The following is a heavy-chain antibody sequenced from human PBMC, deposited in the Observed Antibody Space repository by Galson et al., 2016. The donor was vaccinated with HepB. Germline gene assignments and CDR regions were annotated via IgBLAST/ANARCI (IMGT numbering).Heavy chain of an antibody. CDR1: GYTFTNYY. CDR2: INPSGGST. CDR3: ARGGDSGTYSYYYGMDV. Sequence: SVKVSCKASGYTFTNYYMHWVRQAPGQGLEWMGIINPSGGSTAYAQRFQGRVTMTRDTSTSTVYTELSSLRSEDTAGYYCARGGDSGTYSYYYGMDVWGQGTTVTVSS. V-gene: IGHV1-46*01. D-gene: IGHD1-26*01. J-gene: IGHJ6*02.